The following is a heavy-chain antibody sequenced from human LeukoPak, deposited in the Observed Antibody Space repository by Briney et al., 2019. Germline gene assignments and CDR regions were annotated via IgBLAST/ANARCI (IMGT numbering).Heavy chain of an antibody. V-gene: IGHV4-30-4*01. Sequence: PSQTLSLTCSVCGGSIRSGDYYWTWIRQPPGKGLEWIGYVYYTGGTDYNPSLRSRVTISVDTSKNQFSLKLTSVTATDTAVYYCARGNGEQQLTGDYWGQGTLVTVSS. J-gene: IGHJ4*02. CDR1: GGSIRSGDYY. CDR2: VYYTGGT. D-gene: IGHD6-13*01. CDR3: ARGNGEQQLTGDY.